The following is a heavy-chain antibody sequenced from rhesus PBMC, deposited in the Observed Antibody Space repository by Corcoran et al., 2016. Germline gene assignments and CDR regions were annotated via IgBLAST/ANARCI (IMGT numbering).Heavy chain of an antibody. J-gene: IGHJ2*01. CDR1: GGSISSSY. D-gene: IGHD6-25*01. V-gene: IGHV4-169*01. Sequence: QLQLQESGPGLVKPSETLSVTCAVSGGSISSSYWSWIRQAPGKGLEWIGYIYGSGSSTNYNPSLKSRVTLSVDTSKNQLSLKLSSVTTADTAVYYWARYTGSWNFDWYFDLWGPGTPITISS. CDR2: IYGSGSST. CDR3: ARYTGSWNFDWYFDL.